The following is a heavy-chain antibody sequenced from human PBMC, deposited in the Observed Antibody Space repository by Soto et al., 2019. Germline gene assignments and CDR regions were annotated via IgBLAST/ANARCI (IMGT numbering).Heavy chain of an antibody. J-gene: IGHJ4*02. Sequence: ASLKASCKASGYTSTSYYMHWVRQAPGQGLEWMGIINPSGGSTSYAQKLQGRVTMTRDTSTSTVYMELSSLRSEDTAVYYCASCPQNCITTSPCCLYFDYWGQGTLVTVSS. CDR1: GYTSTSYY. V-gene: IGHV1-46*01. D-gene: IGHD2-2*01. CDR2: INPSGGST. CDR3: ASCPQNCITTSPCCLYFDY.